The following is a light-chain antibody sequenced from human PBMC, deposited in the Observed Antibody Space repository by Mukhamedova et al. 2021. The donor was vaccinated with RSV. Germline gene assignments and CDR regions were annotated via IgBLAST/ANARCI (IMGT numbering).Light chain of an antibody. CDR3: QHFNSYPHSLT. J-gene: IGKJ4*01. CDR1: GIGSA. V-gene: IGKV1-13*02. Sequence: GIGSALAWYQQKPGRPPKLLIYDDSSFESGVPSRISGSGSGTDFTLTISSLQPDDFAIYYCQHFNSYPHSLTSGGGTKVEIK. CDR2: DDS.